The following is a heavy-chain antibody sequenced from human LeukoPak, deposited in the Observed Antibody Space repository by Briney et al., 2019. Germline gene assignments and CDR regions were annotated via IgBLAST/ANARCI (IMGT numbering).Heavy chain of an antibody. CDR3: ARGFPLDWNYFDY. J-gene: IGHJ4*02. V-gene: IGHV1-2*02. Sequence: ASVNVSCKASGYTFTGYYMHWVRQAPGQGLERMGWINPNSGGTNYAQKFQGRVTMTRDTSISTAYMELSRLRSDDTAVYYCARGFPLDWNYFDYWGQGTLVTVSS. CDR2: INPNSGGT. D-gene: IGHD3/OR15-3a*01. CDR1: GYTFTGYY.